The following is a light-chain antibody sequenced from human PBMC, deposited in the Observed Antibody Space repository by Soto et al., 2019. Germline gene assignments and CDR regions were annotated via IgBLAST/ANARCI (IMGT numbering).Light chain of an antibody. Sequence: EIVMTQSPATLSVSPGEGVTLSCRASQSMTTKLAWYQQKPGQTPRLLIYGASNRATGIPDRFSGSGSGTDFTLTISRLEPEDFAVYYCQQYGSSGTFGQGTKVDI. J-gene: IGKJ1*01. CDR2: GAS. V-gene: IGKV3-20*01. CDR3: QQYGSSGT. CDR1: QSMTTK.